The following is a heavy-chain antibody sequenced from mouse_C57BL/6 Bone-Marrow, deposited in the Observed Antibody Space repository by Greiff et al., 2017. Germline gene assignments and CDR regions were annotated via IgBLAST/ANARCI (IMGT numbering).Heavy chain of an antibody. CDR2: IDPSDSYT. CDR3: AGSFYYYGSSPWFAD. V-gene: IGHV1-69*01. D-gene: IGHD1-1*01. Sequence: VQLQQSGAELVMPGASVKLSCKASGYTFTSYWMHWVKQRPGQGLEWIGEIDPSDSYTNYNQKFQGKSTLTVDKSSSTAYMQLSSLTSEDSAVYYCAGSFYYYGSSPWFADWGQGTLVTVSA. CDR1: GYTFTSYW. J-gene: IGHJ3*01.